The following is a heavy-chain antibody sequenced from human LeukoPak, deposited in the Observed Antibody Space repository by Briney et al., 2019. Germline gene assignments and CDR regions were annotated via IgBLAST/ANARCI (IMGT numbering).Heavy chain of an antibody. CDR3: AISRRDSSGHYFDY. CDR1: GGTLSSYA. D-gene: IGHD3-22*01. J-gene: IGHJ4*02. Sequence: SVKVSCKASGGTLSSYAISWVRQAPGQGLEWMGGIIPIFGTANYAQKFQGRVTITADESTSTAYMELSSLRSEDTAVYYCAISRRDSSGHYFDYWGQGTLVSVSS. V-gene: IGHV1-69*13. CDR2: IIPIFGTA.